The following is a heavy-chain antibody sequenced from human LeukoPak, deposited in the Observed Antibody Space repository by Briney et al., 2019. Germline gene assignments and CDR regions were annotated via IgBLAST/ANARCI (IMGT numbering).Heavy chain of an antibody. J-gene: IGHJ6*02. CDR1: GYTCTSYA. CDR3: ARDSLRVVTANYGMDV. V-gene: IGHV7-4-1*02. Sequence: ASVKVSCKASGYTCTSYAMNWVRQAPGQGLEWMGWINTNTGNPTYAQGFTGRFVFSLDTSVSTAYLQISSLKAEDTAVYYCARDSLRVVTANYGMDVWGQGTTVTVSS. CDR2: INTNTGNP. D-gene: IGHD2-21*02.